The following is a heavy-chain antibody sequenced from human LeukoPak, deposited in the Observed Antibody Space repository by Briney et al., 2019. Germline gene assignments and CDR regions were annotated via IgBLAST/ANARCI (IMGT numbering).Heavy chain of an antibody. CDR3: ARVPRGSSWAFDY. D-gene: IGHD6-13*01. CDR2: MYYSGST. J-gene: IGHJ4*02. V-gene: IGHV4-39*07. CDR1: GGSVSSSGYY. Sequence: SETLSLTCTVPGGSVSSSGYYWGWIRQPPGKGLEWLGSMYYSGSTYYNPSLKSRVTISVDTSKNQCSLKVSSVTAADTAVYYCARVPRGSSWAFDYWGQGTLVTVSP.